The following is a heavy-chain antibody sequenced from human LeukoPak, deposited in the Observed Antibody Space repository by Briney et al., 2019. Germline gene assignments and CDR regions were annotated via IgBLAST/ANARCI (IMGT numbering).Heavy chain of an antibody. V-gene: IGHV1-69*05. CDR1: GGTFSSYA. Sequence: GASVKVSCKASGGTFSSYAISWVRQAPGQGLEWMGGIIPIFGTANYAQKFQGRVTITTDESTSTAYMELSSLRSEDTAVYYCARGYFVWLPYFLDYWGQGTLVTVSS. CDR3: ARGYFVWLPYFLDY. J-gene: IGHJ4*02. CDR2: IIPIFGTA. D-gene: IGHD3-9*01.